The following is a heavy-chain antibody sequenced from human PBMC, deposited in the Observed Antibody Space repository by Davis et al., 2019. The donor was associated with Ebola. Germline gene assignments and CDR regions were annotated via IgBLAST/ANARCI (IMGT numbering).Heavy chain of an antibody. Sequence: MPSETLSLTCAVSGGSISSNNWWSWVRQPPGKGLEWIGEIYHSGSINYNPSLKSRVTISVDKSKNQFSLKLSSVIAADTAVYYCARDLGSGAWFDPWGQGTLVTVSS. CDR2: IYHSGSI. CDR3: ARDLGSGAWFDP. V-gene: IGHV4-4*02. CDR1: GGSISSNNW. D-gene: IGHD6-19*01. J-gene: IGHJ5*02.